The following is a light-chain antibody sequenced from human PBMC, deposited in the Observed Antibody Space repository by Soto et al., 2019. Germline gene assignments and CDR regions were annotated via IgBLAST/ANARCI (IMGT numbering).Light chain of an antibody. CDR3: QQYNNWPPVYT. J-gene: IGKJ2*01. CDR2: GAS. CDR1: QSVSSN. Sequence: EILMTQSPATLSVSPGERATLSCRASQSVSSNLAWYQQKPGQAPRLLIYGASTRASGIPARFSGSGSGTEFTLTISSLQSEDFAVYYCQQYNNWPPVYTLGQGTKLEIK. V-gene: IGKV3-15*01.